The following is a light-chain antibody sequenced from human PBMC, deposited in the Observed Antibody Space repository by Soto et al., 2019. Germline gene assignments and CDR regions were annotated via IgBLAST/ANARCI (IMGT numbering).Light chain of an antibody. CDR2: KAS. J-gene: IGKJ1*01. V-gene: IGKV1-5*03. Sequence: DIPLTQSPSTLSASVGDRVNITCRASQSISWWLAWYQQKPGKVPNLLIYKASTLKSGVPSRFSGSGYGTDFTLTISSLQSDDFATYYCQQYDDNSPWTFGQGTKVEIK. CDR3: QQYDDNSPWT. CDR1: QSISWW.